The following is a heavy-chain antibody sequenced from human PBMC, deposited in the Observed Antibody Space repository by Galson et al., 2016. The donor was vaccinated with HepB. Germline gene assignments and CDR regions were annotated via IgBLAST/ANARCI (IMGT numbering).Heavy chain of an antibody. CDR3: ARLLNYLDQGDYQPGAFDV. CDR2: IYPDDSDT. CDR1: GYSFIYNW. Sequence: QSGAEVKKPGESLKISCEVSGYSFIYNWIGWVRQMPGKGLEWMGIIYPDDSDTTYSPSFQGQVTISADKSTSTAYLQWSSLKASDTGMYYCARLLNYLDQGDYQPGAFDVWGQGTVVTVSS. V-gene: IGHV5-51*01. J-gene: IGHJ3*01. D-gene: IGHD4-17*01.